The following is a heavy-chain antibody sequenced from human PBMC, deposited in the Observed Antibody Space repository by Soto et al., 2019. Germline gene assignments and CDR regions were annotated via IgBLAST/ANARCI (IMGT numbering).Heavy chain of an antibody. CDR1: GYSFTSYG. J-gene: IGHJ4*02. CDR3: ARWRDGYFDY. Sequence: QVQLVQSGAEVRKPGASVNISCRTSGYSFTSYGLRWVRQAPGQGLEWMGWISTHNGNTNSAQQLQGRATVTTDTSTSTAYMELRSMRSDDTAVYYCARWRDGYFDYWGQGTLVTVSS. V-gene: IGHV1-18*01. CDR2: ISTHNGNT.